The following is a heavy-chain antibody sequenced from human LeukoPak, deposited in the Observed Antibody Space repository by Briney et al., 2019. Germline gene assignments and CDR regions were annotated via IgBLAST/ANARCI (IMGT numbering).Heavy chain of an antibody. CDR1: GFTFSSYA. D-gene: IGHD5-18*01. CDR3: ARSGSRYSYGYPSD. CDR2: ISYDGSNK. J-gene: IGHJ4*02. Sequence: GRSLRLSCAASGFTFSSYAMHWVRQAPGKGLEWVAVISYDGSNKYYADSVKGRFTISRDNSKNTLYLQMNSLRAEDTAVYYCARSGSRYSYGYPSDWGQGTLVTVSS. V-gene: IGHV3-30-3*01.